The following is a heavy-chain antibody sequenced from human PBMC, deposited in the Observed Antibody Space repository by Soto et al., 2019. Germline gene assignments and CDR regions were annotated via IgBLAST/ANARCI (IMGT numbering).Heavy chain of an antibody. CDR2: IKTKAESYAT. J-gene: IGHJ4*02. CDR3: TIRDCSDGNFYSDFDY. CDR1: GFRFSGSD. V-gene: IGHV3-73*01. Sequence: EVQLVESGGGLVQPGGSLKLSCAASGFRFSGSDMHWVRQASGEGLEWVGRIKTKAESYATALAASVKGRCSISRDDTKNKEYLEMNSLNTEDTAVDYCTIRDCSDGNFYSDFDYWGQGGLVTVAS. D-gene: IGHD2-15*01.